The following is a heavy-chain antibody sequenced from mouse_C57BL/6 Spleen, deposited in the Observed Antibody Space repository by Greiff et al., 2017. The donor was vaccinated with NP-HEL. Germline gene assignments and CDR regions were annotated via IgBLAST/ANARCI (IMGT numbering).Heavy chain of an antibody. CDR3: ARRGSYYGSSHWYFDV. V-gene: IGHV1-82*01. D-gene: IGHD1-1*01. Sequence: VQLQQSGPELVKPEASVKISCKASGYAFSSSWMNWVKQRPGKGLEWIGRIYPGDGDTNYNGKFKGKATLTADKSSSTAYMQLSSLTSEDSAVYFCARRGSYYGSSHWYFDVWGTGTTVTVSS. CDR1: GYAFSSSW. J-gene: IGHJ1*03. CDR2: IYPGDGDT.